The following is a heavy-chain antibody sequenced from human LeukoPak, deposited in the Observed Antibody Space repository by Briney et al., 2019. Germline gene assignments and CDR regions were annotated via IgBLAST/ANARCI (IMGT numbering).Heavy chain of an antibody. CDR2: ISGSGRNT. CDR3: AKALSYSGYDYYFGS. CDR1: GFMFNGYA. Sequence: PGGSLRLSCAASGFMFNGYAMNWVRQAPGKGLEWVSAISGSGRNTYYADSVKGRFTVSRDNSKNTLYLQMNSLRAEDTALYYCAKALSYSGYDYYFGSWGEGTLVTVSS. D-gene: IGHD5-12*01. V-gene: IGHV3-23*01. J-gene: IGHJ4*02.